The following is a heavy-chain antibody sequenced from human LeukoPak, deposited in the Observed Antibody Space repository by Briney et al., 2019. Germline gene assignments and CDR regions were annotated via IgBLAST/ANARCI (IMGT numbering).Heavy chain of an antibody. CDR1: GDSVSSNGAA. V-gene: IGHV6-1*01. CDR3: GRETDFGVVTN. CDR2: TYYRSQQWYS. D-gene: IGHD3-3*01. J-gene: IGHJ4*02. Sequence: SQTLSLTCAISGDSVSSNGAAWDWIRRSPSRGLEWLGRTYYRSQQWYSGYAPPVKGRITINADTSQNQFSLHLNSVTPEDTAVYYCGRETDFGVVTNWGQGTLVTVSS.